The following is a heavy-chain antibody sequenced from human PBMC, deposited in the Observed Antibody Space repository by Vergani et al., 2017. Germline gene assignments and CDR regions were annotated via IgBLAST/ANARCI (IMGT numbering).Heavy chain of an antibody. CDR2: INRSGGST. CDR3: ARPHGDILPPDPRRLDY. J-gene: IGHJ4*02. CDR1: GYTFTNYY. V-gene: IGHV1-46*03. Sequence: QVLLVQSGAEVKKPGASVRVSCKTSGYTFTNYYIHWVRQAPGQGLEWMGIINRSGGSTTYAQQFQGRLTMTRDTSTSTGYMDLSNLRPEDTAVYYCARPHGDILPPDPRRLDYWGQGTLGTVSS.